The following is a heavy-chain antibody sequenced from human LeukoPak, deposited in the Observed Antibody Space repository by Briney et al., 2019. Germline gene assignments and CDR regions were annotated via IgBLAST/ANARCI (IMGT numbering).Heavy chain of an antibody. CDR1: GGTFSSYA. V-gene: IGHV1-69*04. J-gene: IGHJ3*02. Sequence: SVKVSCKASGGTFSSYAISWVRQAPGQGLEWMGRIIPILGIANYAQKFQGRVTITADKSTSTAYVELSSLRSEDTAVYYCARAGHYYDSSGYYPHDAFDIWGQGTMVTVSP. CDR3: ARAGHYYDSSGYYPHDAFDI. D-gene: IGHD3-22*01. CDR2: IIPILGIA.